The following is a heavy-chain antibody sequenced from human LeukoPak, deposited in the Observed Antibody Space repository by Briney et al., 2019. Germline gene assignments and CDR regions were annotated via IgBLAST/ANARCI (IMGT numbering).Heavy chain of an antibody. Sequence: SSETLSLTCAVYGGSFSGYYWSWIRQPPGKGLEWIGEINHSGSTNYNPSLKSRVTISVDTSKNQFSLKLSSVTAADTAVYYCARVKPKPVLLWFGELYGYYFDYWGQGTLVTVSS. CDR1: GGSFSGYY. D-gene: IGHD3-10*01. CDR2: INHSGST. J-gene: IGHJ4*02. CDR3: ARVKPKPVLLWFGELYGYYFDY. V-gene: IGHV4-34*01.